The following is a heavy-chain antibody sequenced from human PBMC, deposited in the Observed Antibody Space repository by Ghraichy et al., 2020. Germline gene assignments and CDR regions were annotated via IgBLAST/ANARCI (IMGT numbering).Heavy chain of an antibody. CDR3: ARHLSAAFDI. V-gene: IGHV4-34*01. J-gene: IGHJ3*02. Sequence: SETLSLTCAVSGGSFSGYWSWIRQSPRERLEWIREIHHSGNTTYNPSLKSRVTISIDTPKNQYSLKLNSVTAAGTAVYHCARHLSAAFDIWGQGTVVTVSS. CDR2: IHHSGNT. CDR1: GGSFSGY.